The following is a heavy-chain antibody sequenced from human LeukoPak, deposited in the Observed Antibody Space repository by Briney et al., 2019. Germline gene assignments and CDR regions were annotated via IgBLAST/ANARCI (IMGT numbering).Heavy chain of an antibody. CDR2: ISSSSSYI. Sequence: GGSLRLSCAASGFTFSSYSMNSVRQAPGKWLEWVSSISSSSSYIYYADSVKGRFTISRDNAKNSLYLQMNSLRAEDTAVYYCARAGRVVPAAKNAFDIWGQGTMVTVSS. V-gene: IGHV3-21*01. D-gene: IGHD2-2*01. J-gene: IGHJ3*02. CDR3: ARAGRVVPAAKNAFDI. CDR1: GFTFSSYS.